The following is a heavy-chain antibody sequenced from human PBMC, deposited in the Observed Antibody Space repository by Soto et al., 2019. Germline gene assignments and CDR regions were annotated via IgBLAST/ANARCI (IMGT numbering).Heavy chain of an antibody. J-gene: IGHJ6*03. CDR3: AIDKEYSSSLRYMDV. CDR2: IYHSGST. V-gene: IGHV4-4*02. D-gene: IGHD6-6*01. CDR1: SGSISSSNW. Sequence: SETLSLTCAVSSGSISSSNWWSWVRQPPGKGLEWIGEIYHSGSTNYNPSLKSRVTISVDKSKNQFSLKLSSVTAADTAVYYCAIDKEYSSSLRYMDVWGTGTTVTVSS.